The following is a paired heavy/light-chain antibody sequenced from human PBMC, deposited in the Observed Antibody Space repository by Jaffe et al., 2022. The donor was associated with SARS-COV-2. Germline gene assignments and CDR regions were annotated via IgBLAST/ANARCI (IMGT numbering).Light chain of an antibody. CDR1: QTINNY. J-gene: IGKJ2*01. V-gene: IGKV1-39*01. CDR2: TAS. Sequence: DIQMAQSPSSLSASVGDRVTITCRASQTINNYLNWYQQKPGKAPKLLIYTASNLQSGVPSSFSGSGSGTDFTLTISSLQPEDFATYYCQQSYNTPYTSGQGTKLEIK. CDR3: QQSYNTPYT.
Heavy chain of an antibody. CDR1: GGSISSGGHY. Sequence: QVQLQESGPGLVKPSQTLSLICTVSGGSISSGGHYWSWIRQRPGKGLEWIGYIYYSGSTYYNPSLKSRVTMSIDTSKNQFSLELSSATAADTAMYYCARYYYDTSGYYYHDYWGLGTLVTVSS. CDR2: IYYSGST. D-gene: IGHD3-22*01. V-gene: IGHV4-31*03. CDR3: ARYYYDTSGYYYHDY. J-gene: IGHJ4*02.